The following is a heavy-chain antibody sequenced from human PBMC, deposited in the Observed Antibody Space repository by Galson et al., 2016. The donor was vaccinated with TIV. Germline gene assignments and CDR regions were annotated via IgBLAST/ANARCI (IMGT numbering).Heavy chain of an antibody. CDR2: INPKTGAT. CDR1: GYSFTGYF. D-gene: IGHD6-19*01. V-gene: IGHV1-2*02. J-gene: IGHJ4*02. CDR3: ARGVAVAGYFDY. Sequence: SVKVSCKASGYSFTGYFMHWVRQAPGQGLEWMGWINPKTGATTYAQEFQGRITITRDKSMRTAYMELSRLRSDDTAVYYCARGVAVAGYFDYWGQGTLVTVSS.